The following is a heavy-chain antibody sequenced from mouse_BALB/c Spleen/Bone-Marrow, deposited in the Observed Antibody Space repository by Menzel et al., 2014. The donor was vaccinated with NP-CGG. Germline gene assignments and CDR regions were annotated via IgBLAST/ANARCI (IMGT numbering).Heavy chain of an antibody. CDR2: INPSNGGT. CDR1: GYTFTSYY. D-gene: IGHD2-1*01. J-gene: IGHJ3*01. Sequence: LQESGAELVKPGASVKLSCKASGYTFTSYYRYWVKQRPGQGLEWIGEINPSNGGTNFNEKFKSKATLTVDKSSSTAYMQLSSLTSEDSAVYYCTRSNGNWFAYWGQGTLVTVSA. V-gene: IGHV1S81*02. CDR3: TRSNGNWFAY.